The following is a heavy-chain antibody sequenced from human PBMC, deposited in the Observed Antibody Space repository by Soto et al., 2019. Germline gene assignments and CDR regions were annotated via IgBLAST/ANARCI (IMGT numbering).Heavy chain of an antibody. D-gene: IGHD3-3*01. CDR1: GFTFSSYA. CDR3: AKIDDFWSGFPYGTLDY. V-gene: IGHV3-23*01. Sequence: GGSLRLSCAASGFTFSSYAMSWVRQAPGKGLEWVSAISGSGGSTYYADSVKGRFTISRDNSKNTLYLQMNSLRAEDTAVYYCAKIDDFWSGFPYGTLDYWGQGTLVTVYS. CDR2: ISGSGGST. J-gene: IGHJ4*02.